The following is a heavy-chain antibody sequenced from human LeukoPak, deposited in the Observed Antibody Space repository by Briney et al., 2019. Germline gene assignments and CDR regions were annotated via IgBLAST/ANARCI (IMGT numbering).Heavy chain of an antibody. CDR2: ISSSSNSI. CDR3: ARARYCGGDCPVDY. Sequence: GGSLRLSCAASEFTFSSYNMNWVRQAPGKGLEWVSYISSSSNSIYYADSVKGRFTISRDNSKNTLYLQMNSLRAEDTAVYYCARARYCGGDCPVDYWGQGTLVTVSS. D-gene: IGHD2-21*02. J-gene: IGHJ4*02. V-gene: IGHV3-48*01. CDR1: EFTFSSYN.